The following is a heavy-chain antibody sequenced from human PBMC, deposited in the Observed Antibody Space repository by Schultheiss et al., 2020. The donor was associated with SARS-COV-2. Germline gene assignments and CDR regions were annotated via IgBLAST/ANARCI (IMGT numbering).Heavy chain of an antibody. J-gene: IGHJ3*02. Sequence: ASVKVSCKASGYTFTSYGISWVRQAPGQGLEWMGWINPNSGGTNYAQKFQGRVTMTRDTSISTAYMELSRLRSEDTAVYYCARRPSHTAMVKGDAFDIWGQGTMVTVSS. CDR3: ARRPSHTAMVKGDAFDI. D-gene: IGHD5-18*01. CDR2: INPNSGGT. V-gene: IGHV1-2*02. CDR1: GYTFTSYG.